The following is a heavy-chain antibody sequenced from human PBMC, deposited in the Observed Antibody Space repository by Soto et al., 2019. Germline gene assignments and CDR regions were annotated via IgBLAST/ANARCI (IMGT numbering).Heavy chain of an antibody. J-gene: IGHJ5*02. D-gene: IGHD4-17*01. V-gene: IGHV3-23*01. CDR2: ISESGGST. CDR3: ANPVTTGS. CDR1: GFPFDDYG. Sequence: GGSLRLSCAASGFPFDDYGMTWVRQAPGKGLEWVSTISESGGSTYYADSVKGRFTISRDNSKNTLYLQMNSLTAEDTALYYCANPVTTGSWGRGTRVTVSS.